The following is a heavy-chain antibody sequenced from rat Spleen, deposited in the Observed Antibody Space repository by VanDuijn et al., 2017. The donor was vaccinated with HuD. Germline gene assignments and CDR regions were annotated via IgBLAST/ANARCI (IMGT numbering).Heavy chain of an antibody. CDR2: INSAGST. J-gene: IGHJ1*01. D-gene: IGHD1-1*01. CDR1: GHSITNGYR. CDR3: ARWDYYSPRWYFDF. Sequence: EVQLQESGPGLVKPSQSLSLTCSVTGHSITNGYRWNWIRKFPGNKLEWMGYINSAGSTNYNPSLKSRISITRDASKNQFFLQVNSVTTEDTATYYCARWDYYSPRWYFDFWGPGTMVTVSS. V-gene: IGHV3-3*01.